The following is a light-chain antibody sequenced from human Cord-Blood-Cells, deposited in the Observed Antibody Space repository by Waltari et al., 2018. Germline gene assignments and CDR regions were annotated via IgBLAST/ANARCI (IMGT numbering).Light chain of an antibody. V-gene: IGLV2-14*01. CDR3: SSYTSSSTYV. J-gene: IGLJ1*01. CDR1: SSDVGGYNY. CDR2: DVS. Sequence: QSALTQPASVSGSPGQSITISCTGTSSDVGGYNYVSCYQQHPGNAPKLMIYDVSKRPSGVSNRFSGSKSGNTASLTISGLQAEDEADYYCSSYTSSSTYVFGTGTKVTVL.